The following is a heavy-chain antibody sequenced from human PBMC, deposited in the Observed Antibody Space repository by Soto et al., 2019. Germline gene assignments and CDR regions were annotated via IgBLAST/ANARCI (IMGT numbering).Heavy chain of an antibody. D-gene: IGHD3-22*01. CDR1: GFTSSSYA. CDR2: ISGSGGGT. J-gene: IGHJ3*02. CDR3: AKDRTITMRIVPHAFAI. V-gene: IGHV3-23*01. Sequence: PGGSLRLSCAASGFTSSSYAMSWVRQAPGKGLEWVSTISGSGGGTYYADSVKGRFTISRDNSKDTFYLQMNNLRAEDTAVYYCAKDRTITMRIVPHAFAIWGQGTMVTVSS.